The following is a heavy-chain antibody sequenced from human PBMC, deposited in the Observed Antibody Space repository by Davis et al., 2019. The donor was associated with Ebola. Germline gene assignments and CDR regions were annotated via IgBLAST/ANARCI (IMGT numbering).Heavy chain of an antibody. J-gene: IGHJ6*02. CDR2: ISAYNGNT. V-gene: IGHV1-18*01. CDR1: GYTFTSYG. Sequence: ASVKVSCKASGYTFTSYGISWVRQAPGQGLEWMGWISAYNGNTNYAQKLQGRVTMTTDTSTSTAYMELRSLRSDDTAVYYCARGGPSSSWYGYYYYGMDVWGQGTTVTVSS. D-gene: IGHD6-13*01. CDR3: ARGGPSSSWYGYYYYGMDV.